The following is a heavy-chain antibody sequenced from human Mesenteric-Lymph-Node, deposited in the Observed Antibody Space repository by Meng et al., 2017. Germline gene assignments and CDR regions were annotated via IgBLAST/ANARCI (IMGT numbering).Heavy chain of an antibody. D-gene: IGHD4-17*01. V-gene: IGHV4-4*02. Sequence: QVRLQESGPGLVKPSGTLSLTCAVSGGSISSSNWWSWIRQPPGKGLEWIGYIYYSGSTYYNPSLKSRVTISVDTSKNQFSLKLSSVTAADTAVYYCARGPTTYFDYWGQGTLVTSPQ. J-gene: IGHJ4*02. CDR2: IYYSGST. CDR3: ARGPTTYFDY. CDR1: GGSISSSNW.